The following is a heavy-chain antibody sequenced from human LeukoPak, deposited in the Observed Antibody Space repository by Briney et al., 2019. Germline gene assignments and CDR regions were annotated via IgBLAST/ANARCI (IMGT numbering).Heavy chain of an antibody. V-gene: IGHV1-69*01. CDR1: GGTFSSYA. J-gene: IGHJ5*02. D-gene: IGHD4-17*01. CDR3: ARDTLGQAVSP. CDR2: IIPIFGTA. Sequence: ASVKVSCKASGGTFSSYAISWVRQSPGQGLEWMGGIIPIFGTANYAQKFQGRVTITADESTSTAYMELSSLRSEDTAVYYCARDTLGQAVSPWGQGTLVTVSS.